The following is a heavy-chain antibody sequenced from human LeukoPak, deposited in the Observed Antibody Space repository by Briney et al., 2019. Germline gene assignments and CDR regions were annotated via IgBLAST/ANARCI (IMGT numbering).Heavy chain of an antibody. J-gene: IGHJ3*02. D-gene: IGHD6-13*01. CDR1: GGSISSGGYY. Sequence: SQTLSLTCTVPGGSISSGGYYWSWIRQPPGKGREWIGYIYHSGSTYYNPSLKSRVTISVDRSKNQFSLKLSSVTAADTAVYYCARRIAAAGQDAFDIWGQGTMVTVSS. CDR3: ARRIAAAGQDAFDI. CDR2: IYHSGST. V-gene: IGHV4-30-2*01.